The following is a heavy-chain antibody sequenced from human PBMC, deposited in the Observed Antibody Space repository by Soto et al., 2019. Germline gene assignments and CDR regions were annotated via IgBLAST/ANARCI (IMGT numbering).Heavy chain of an antibody. CDR1: GFTFSSYW. D-gene: IGHD5-12*01. V-gene: IGHV3-7*01. CDR2: IKQDGSEK. Sequence: HPGGSLRLSCAASGFTFSSYWMSWVRQAPGKGLEWVANIKQDGSEKYYVDSVKGRFTISRDNAKNSLYLQMNSLRAEDTAVYYCAGDSGYDYYYYYGMDVWGQGTTVTVSS. CDR3: AGDSGYDYYYYYGMDV. J-gene: IGHJ6*02.